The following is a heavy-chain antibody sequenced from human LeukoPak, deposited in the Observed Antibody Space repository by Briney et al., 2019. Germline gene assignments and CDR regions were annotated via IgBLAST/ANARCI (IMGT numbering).Heavy chain of an antibody. D-gene: IGHD6-19*01. V-gene: IGHV3-30*18. J-gene: IGHJ4*02. Sequence: GGSLRLSCVASVFTFRSYGMHWVRQAPGKGLEWGAVISFDGSNKYYVDSVKGRFTISRDNYKNTFSLQMNSLRAEDTAVYYCAKEDSAWRHFDYWGQGTLVTVSS. CDR1: VFTFRSYG. CDR2: ISFDGSNK. CDR3: AKEDSAWRHFDY.